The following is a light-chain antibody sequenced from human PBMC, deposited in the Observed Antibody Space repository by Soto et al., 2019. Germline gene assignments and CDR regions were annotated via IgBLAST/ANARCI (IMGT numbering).Light chain of an antibody. J-gene: IGKJ1*01. CDR2: GAS. CDR3: QQTYGTPPT. CDR1: QSVSSN. V-gene: IGKV3-15*01. Sequence: EILMSQSPATLSVSPGERATLSFRASQSVSSNLAWYQQKPGQAPRLLIYGASTRATGIPARFSGSGSGTDFTLTIGSLQREDFATYFCQQTYGTPPTFGQGTKVDIK.